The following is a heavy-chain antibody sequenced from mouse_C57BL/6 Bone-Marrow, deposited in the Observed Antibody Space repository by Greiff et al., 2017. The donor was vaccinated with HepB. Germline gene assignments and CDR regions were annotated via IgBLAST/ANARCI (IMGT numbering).Heavy chain of an antibody. CDR1: GYTFTSYW. CDR2: IDPSDSYT. J-gene: IGHJ3*01. V-gene: IGHV1-69*01. D-gene: IGHD2-4*01. CDR3: ARGGNYDYDGAWFAY. Sequence: QVQLKQPGAELVMPGASVKLSCKASGYTFTSYWMHWVKQRPGQGLEWIGEIDPSDSYTNYNQKFKGKSTLTVDKSSSTAYMQLSSLTSEDSAVYYCARGGNYDYDGAWFAYWGQGTLVTVSA.